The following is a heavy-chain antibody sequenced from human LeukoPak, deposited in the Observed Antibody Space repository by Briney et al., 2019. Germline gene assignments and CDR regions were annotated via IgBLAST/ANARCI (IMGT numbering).Heavy chain of an antibody. CDR3: VRDPGIRNGMDV. V-gene: IGHV3-53*01. D-gene: IGHD2/OR15-2a*01. CDR1: GFTVNNNY. J-gene: IGHJ6*02. CDR2: IYSGGTT. Sequence: PGGSLRLSCAASGFTVNNNYMTWVRQAPGKGLEWVSVIYSGGTTYYADSVKGRFTISRDNSKNTLYLQMNSLRVDDTAVYYCVRDPGIRNGMDVWGQGTTVTVSS.